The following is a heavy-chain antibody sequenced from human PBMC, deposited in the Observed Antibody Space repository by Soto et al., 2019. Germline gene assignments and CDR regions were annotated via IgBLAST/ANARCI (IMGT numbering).Heavy chain of an antibody. D-gene: IGHD3-22*01. CDR3: ARGTYYYDSSGYKNLYYFDY. J-gene: IGHJ4*02. CDR2: IWYDGSNK. V-gene: IGHV3-33*08. CDR1: GFTFSSYG. Sequence: LRLSCAASGFTFSSYGMHWVRQAPGKGLEWVAVIWYDGSNKYYADSVKGRFTISRDNSKNTLYLQMNSLRAEDTAVYYCARGTYYYDSSGYKNLYYFDYWGQGTLVTVSS.